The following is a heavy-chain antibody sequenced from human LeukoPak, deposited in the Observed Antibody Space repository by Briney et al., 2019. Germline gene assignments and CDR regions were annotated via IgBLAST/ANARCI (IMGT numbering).Heavy chain of an antibody. D-gene: IGHD6-25*01. V-gene: IGHV3-30*02. CDR1: GFTFSSYA. CDR2: IRYTAINK. J-gene: IGHJ6*03. CDR3: ARAQAEDYMDV. Sequence: PGGSLRLSCAASGFTFSSYAMHWVRQAPGKGLEWVAYIRYTAINKYHADSVKGRFTISRDNSKTYLQMNSLRGEDTAVYYCARAQAEDYMDVWGKGTTVTVSS.